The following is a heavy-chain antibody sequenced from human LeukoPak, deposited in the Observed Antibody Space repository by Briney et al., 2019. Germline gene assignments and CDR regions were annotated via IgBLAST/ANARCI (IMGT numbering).Heavy chain of an antibody. J-gene: IGHJ4*02. D-gene: IGHD3-16*02. CDR1: GFTVSSNY. CDR2: IYSCGST. Sequence: PGGSLRLSCAASGFTVSSNYMSWVRQAPGKGLEWVSVIYSCGSTYYADSVKGRFTISRDNSKNTLYLQMNSLRAEDTAVYYCAKDFYDYVWGSYRLDYFDYWGQGTLVTVSS. V-gene: IGHV3-53*01. CDR3: AKDFYDYVWGSYRLDYFDY.